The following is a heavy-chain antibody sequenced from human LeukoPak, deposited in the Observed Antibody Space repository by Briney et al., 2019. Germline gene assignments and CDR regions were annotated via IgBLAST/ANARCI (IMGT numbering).Heavy chain of an antibody. CDR3: TRHSAGGWDYFDY. D-gene: IGHD6-19*01. CDR2: INSRGSA. CDR1: GASISPYY. Sequence: KTSETLSLTCTVSGASISPYYWSWIRQPPGKGLEWIGYINSRGSATYNPSLKSRVTISVDTSKIQFSLRLRSVTAADTAVYYCTRHSAGGWDYFDYWGQGTLVTVSS. V-gene: IGHV4-59*08. J-gene: IGHJ4*02.